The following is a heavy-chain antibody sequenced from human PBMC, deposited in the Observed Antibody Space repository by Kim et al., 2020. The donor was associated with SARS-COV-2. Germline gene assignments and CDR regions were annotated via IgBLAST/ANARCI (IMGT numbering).Heavy chain of an antibody. CDR1: GFTFSSYG. D-gene: IGHD3-3*01. CDR2: INSDGSST. CDR3: ARAYYAFWCGNYYYGLDV. J-gene: IGHJ6*02. V-gene: IGHV3-74*01. Sequence: GGSLRLSCAASGFTFSSYGMHWVRQAPGKGLVWVSRINSDGSSTSYADSVKGRFTISRDNAKNTLYLQMNSLRAEDTAVYYCARAYYAFWCGNYYYGLDVWGQGTTVTVSS.